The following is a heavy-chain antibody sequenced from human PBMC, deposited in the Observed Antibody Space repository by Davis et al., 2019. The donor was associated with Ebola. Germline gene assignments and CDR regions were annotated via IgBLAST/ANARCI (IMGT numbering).Heavy chain of an antibody. CDR2: INSDGSST. CDR1: GFTFSSYW. D-gene: IGHD6-13*01. J-gene: IGHJ4*02. CDR3: AKHHSSSWYYFDY. Sequence: GESLKISCAASGFTFSSYWMHWVRQAPGKGLVWVSRINSDGSSTNYADSVKGRFTISRDNAKNTLYLQMNSLRAEDTAVYYCAKHHSSSWYYFDYWGQGTLVTVSS. V-gene: IGHV3-74*01.